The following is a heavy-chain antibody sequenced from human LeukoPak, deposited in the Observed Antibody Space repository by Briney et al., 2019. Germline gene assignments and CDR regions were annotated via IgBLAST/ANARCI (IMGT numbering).Heavy chain of an antibody. CDR1: GYTFTGYD. CDR2: MNPNSGNT. Sequence: ASVKVSCKASGYTFTGYDINWVRQATGQGLEWMGWMNPNSGNTGYAQKFQGRVTITRNTSISTAYMELSSLRSEDTAVYYCARAGFTMVRGVITEILDYWGQGTLVTVSS. CDR3: ARAGFTMVRGVITEILDY. J-gene: IGHJ4*02. V-gene: IGHV1-8*03. D-gene: IGHD3-10*01.